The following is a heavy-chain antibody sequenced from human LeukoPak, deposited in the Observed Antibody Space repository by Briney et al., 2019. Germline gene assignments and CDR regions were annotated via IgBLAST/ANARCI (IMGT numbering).Heavy chain of an antibody. CDR2: IYYSGST. CDR3: ARGYYYDSSGYYSLAEA. CDR1: GGSITNHY. V-gene: IGHV4-59*11. J-gene: IGHJ5*02. Sequence: SETLSLTCTVSGGSITNHYCNWTRQPPGKGLEWIGYIYYSGSTDYNPSLKSRVTISVDTSKNQFSLRLSSVTAADTAVCYCARGYYYDSSGYYSLAEAWGQGTLVTVSS. D-gene: IGHD3-22*01.